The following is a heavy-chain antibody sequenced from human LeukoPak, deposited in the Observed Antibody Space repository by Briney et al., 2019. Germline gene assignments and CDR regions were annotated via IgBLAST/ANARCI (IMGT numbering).Heavy chain of an antibody. D-gene: IGHD1-26*01. J-gene: IGHJ4*02. CDR1: GLPFSSDA. CDR2: INGGTT. CDR3: AKAGSIRFDY. V-gene: IGHV3-23*01. Sequence: PGGSLRLSCAASGLPFSSDAMSWVRQAPGKGLEWVSAINGGTTLYADSVKGRFTISRDNSKNTLFLQMNSLRAEDTAVYYCAKAGSIRFDYWGQGTLVTVSS.